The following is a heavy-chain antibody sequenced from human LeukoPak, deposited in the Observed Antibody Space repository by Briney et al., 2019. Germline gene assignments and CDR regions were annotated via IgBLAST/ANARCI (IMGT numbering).Heavy chain of an antibody. D-gene: IGHD6-13*01. V-gene: IGHV1-46*01. J-gene: IGHJ5*02. CDR1: GYTFTSYY. CDR3: ARGGVGIAALWFDP. CDR2: INPSGGST. Sequence: ASVRVSCKASGYTFTSYYMHWVRQAPGQGREWMGLINPSGGSTSYAQKFQGRVTITRDTSTSTVYMELSSLRSEDTAVYYCARGGVGIAALWFDPWGQGTLVTVSS.